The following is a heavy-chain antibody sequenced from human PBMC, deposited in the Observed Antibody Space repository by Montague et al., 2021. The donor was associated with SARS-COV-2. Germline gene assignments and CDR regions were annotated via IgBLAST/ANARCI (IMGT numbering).Heavy chain of an antibody. CDR3: GRVFAPAGTFDF. Sequence: CAISGDSVATNSTTWNWLRQSPSGDLEWLGRTYFRSKWYNDYAVXVKSRITINPDTSKNQFSLQLKSVTPKDTAIYFCGRVFAPAGTFDFWGQGTLVTVSS. V-gene: IGHV6-1*01. D-gene: IGHD6-13*01. CDR2: TYFRSKWYN. J-gene: IGHJ4*02. CDR1: GDSVATNSTT.